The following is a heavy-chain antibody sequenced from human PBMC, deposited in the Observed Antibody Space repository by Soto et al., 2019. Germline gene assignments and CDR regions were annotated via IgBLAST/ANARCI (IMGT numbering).Heavy chain of an antibody. CDR2: ISGTGSST. CDR1: GFTFTTYA. Sequence: EVQLLESGGGLVQPGGSLRLSCAASGFTFTTYAMSWVRQAPGKGLQWVSGISGTGSSTYYADSVKGRFTISRDNSKNTVDLQMNSLRAEDTAVYYCAKDKRGVGAHEGAFDIWGQGRMVTVSS. D-gene: IGHD1-26*01. J-gene: IGHJ3*02. CDR3: AKDKRGVGAHEGAFDI. V-gene: IGHV3-23*01.